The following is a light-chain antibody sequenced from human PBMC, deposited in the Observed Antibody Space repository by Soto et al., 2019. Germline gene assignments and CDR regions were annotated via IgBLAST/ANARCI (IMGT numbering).Light chain of an antibody. CDR3: LSYARGNNLL. Sequence: QSALTQPPSASGSPGQSVTISCTGTSSDVGGCNYVSWYQQHPGKAPKLIIYEVTKWPSGVPDRFSGSKSGNTASLTVSGLQAEDEADYYCLSYARGNNLLFGGGTKLTVL. CDR1: SSDVGGCNY. CDR2: EVT. J-gene: IGLJ3*02. V-gene: IGLV2-8*01.